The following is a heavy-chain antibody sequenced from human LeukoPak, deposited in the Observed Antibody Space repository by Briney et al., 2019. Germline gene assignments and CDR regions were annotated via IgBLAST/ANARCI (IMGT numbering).Heavy chain of an antibody. J-gene: IGHJ3*02. CDR1: GFTFTSFA. CDR2: ISGSGDGT. CDR3: AKSTVYGGNSGGPFDI. V-gene: IGHV3-23*01. Sequence: GGSLRLSCAASGFTFTSFAMNWVRQAPGKGLAWVSVISGSGDGTYYADSVKGRFTISRGNSKNTLFLQMNSLRVEDTAVYYSAKSTVYGGNSGGPFDIWGQGTMVSVSS. D-gene: IGHD4-23*01.